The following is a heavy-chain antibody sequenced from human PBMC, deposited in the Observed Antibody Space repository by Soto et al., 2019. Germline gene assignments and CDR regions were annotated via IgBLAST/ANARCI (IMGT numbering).Heavy chain of an antibody. D-gene: IGHD2-2*01. V-gene: IGHV3-30-3*01. J-gene: IGHJ6*02. CDR3: ARETLRYCSSTSCYGGLDV. CDR2: ISYDGSNK. Sequence: GESLKISCAASGFTFSSYAMHWVRQAPGKGLEWVAVISYDGSNKYYADSVKGRFTISRDNSKNTLYLQMNSLRAEDTAVYYCARETLRYCSSTSCYGGLDVWGQGTTVTVSS. CDR1: GFTFSSYA.